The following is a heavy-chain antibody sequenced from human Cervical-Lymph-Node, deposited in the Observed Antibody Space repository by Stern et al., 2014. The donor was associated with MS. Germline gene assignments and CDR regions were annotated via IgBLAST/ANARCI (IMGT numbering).Heavy chain of an antibody. Sequence: VQLVESGGGVVQPGRSLRLSCAASGFTFTSYGMHWVRQAPGKGLEWVAGISFDGSDKDYSDSLKGRFTVSRDTSKNTLYLQMDGLRPADTAIYFFAREMATPYVSWGQGTLVTVSS. CDR2: ISFDGSDK. J-gene: IGHJ4*02. V-gene: IGHV3-30*04. D-gene: IGHD5-24*01. CDR1: GFTFTSYG. CDR3: AREMATPYVS.